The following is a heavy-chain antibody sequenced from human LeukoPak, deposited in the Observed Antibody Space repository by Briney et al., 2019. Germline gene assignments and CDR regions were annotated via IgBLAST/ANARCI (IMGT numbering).Heavy chain of an antibody. CDR1: GGSISSYY. V-gene: IGHV4-59*01. CDR2: IYYSGST. Sequence: SETLSLTCTVSGGSISSYYWSWIRQPPGKGLEWIGYIYYSGSTNYNPSLKSRVTISVDTSKNQFSLKLCSVTAADTAVYYCARVPGAGGDYFDYWGQGTLVTVSS. CDR3: ARVPGAGGDYFDY. J-gene: IGHJ4*02. D-gene: IGHD1-26*01.